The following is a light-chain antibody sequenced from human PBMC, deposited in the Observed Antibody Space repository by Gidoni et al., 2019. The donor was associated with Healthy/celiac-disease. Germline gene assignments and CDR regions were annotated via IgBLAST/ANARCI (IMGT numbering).Light chain of an antibody. V-gene: IGKV3-20*01. Sequence: EIVLTQSPGTLSLSPGERATLSCRASQSVSNSYLAWYQQKPGQAPRLLIYGASSRATGIPDRFSGSGSVTDFTLTISRLEPEDFAVYYCQQYGNSPWTFGQGTKVEI. J-gene: IGKJ1*01. CDR3: QQYGNSPWT. CDR2: GAS. CDR1: QSVSNSY.